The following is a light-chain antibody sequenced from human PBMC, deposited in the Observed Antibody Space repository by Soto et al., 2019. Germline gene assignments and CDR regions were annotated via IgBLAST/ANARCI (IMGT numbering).Light chain of an antibody. CDR2: GAS. Sequence: AIRMTQAPSSFSASTGDRVTITCRASQGISSYLAWYQQKPGKAPKLLIYGASTLQRGVPSRFSGSGSGTDFTLTISWLQSEDFATYYCQQYYSYPRTFGQGTKVEIK. V-gene: IGKV1-8*01. J-gene: IGKJ1*01. CDR3: QQYYSYPRT. CDR1: QGISSY.